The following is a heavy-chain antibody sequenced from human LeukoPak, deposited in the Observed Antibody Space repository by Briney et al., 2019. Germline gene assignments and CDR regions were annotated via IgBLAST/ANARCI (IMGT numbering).Heavy chain of an antibody. CDR2: VYSSGST. Sequence: SETLSLTCTVSGASMSSYYWSWIWQPAGKGLEWIGRVYSSGSTNYNPSLKSRVTMSEDTSKNQFSLKLRSVTAADTAVYYCARDPDGYNWFDSWGQGTQVTVST. CDR3: ARDPDGYNWFDS. V-gene: IGHV4-4*07. J-gene: IGHJ5*01. D-gene: IGHD1-14*01. CDR1: GASMSSYY.